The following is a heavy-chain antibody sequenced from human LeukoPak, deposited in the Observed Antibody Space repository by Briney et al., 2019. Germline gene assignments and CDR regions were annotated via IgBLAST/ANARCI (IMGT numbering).Heavy chain of an antibody. D-gene: IGHD6-19*01. CDR2: IHSSGST. Sequence: SETLSLTCTVSGGSISSSTYYWSWIRQPPGKGLEWIGYIHSSGSTNYNPSLKSRVTISVDTPKTQFSLKLNSVTAADTAMYYCARLVAVTGTVRLDPWGQGTLVTVSS. CDR1: GGSISSSTYY. CDR3: ARLVAVTGTVRLDP. J-gene: IGHJ5*02. V-gene: IGHV4-61*01.